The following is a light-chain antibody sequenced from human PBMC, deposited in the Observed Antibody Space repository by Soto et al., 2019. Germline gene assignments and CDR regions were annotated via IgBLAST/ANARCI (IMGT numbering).Light chain of an antibody. CDR3: QQYGNSPLT. CDR2: GAS. V-gene: IGKV3-15*01. Sequence: EIGINQSPSTLSVSPGERATLSCRASQSVNIYLAWYQQKPGQAPRLLIYGASTRATGIPARFSGSGSGTDFTLTISRLEPEDFGVFFCQQYGNSPLTFGQGTKVDIK. J-gene: IGKJ1*01. CDR1: QSVNIY.